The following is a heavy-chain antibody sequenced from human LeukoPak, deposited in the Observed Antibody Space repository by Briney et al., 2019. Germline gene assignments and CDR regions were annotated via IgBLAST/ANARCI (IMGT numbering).Heavy chain of an antibody. CDR1: GYTFTGYY. CDR2: INPNSGGT. Sequence: APVKVSCKASGYTFTGYYMHWVRQAPGQGLEWMGWINPNSGGTNYAQKFQGRVTMTRDTSISTAYMELSRLRSDDTAVYYCARDVRYFDFWSGYYIFDPWGQGTLVTVSS. J-gene: IGHJ5*02. V-gene: IGHV1-2*02. CDR3: ARDVRYFDFWSGYYIFDP. D-gene: IGHD3-3*01.